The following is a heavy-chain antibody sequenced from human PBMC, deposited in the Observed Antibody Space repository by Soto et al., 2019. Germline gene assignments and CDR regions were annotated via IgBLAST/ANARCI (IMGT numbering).Heavy chain of an antibody. Sequence: QVQLVQSGAEVEKPGASVKVSCKTSGYTFTSYYMHWVRQAPGQGIEWMGMVSPNGISTTYAQKFQDRVTLYRDTATITLYMELSSLTSEDTAVYYGGRGQYYSDTTGYYYIQYWGQGTLVNVSS. CDR3: GRGQYYSDTTGYYYIQY. J-gene: IGHJ4*02. CDR2: VSPNGIST. V-gene: IGHV1-46*03. D-gene: IGHD3-22*01. CDR1: GYTFTSYY.